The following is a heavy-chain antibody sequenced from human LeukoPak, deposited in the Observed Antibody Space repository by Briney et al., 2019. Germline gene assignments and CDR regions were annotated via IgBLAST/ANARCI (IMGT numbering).Heavy chain of an antibody. V-gene: IGHV4-4*07. CDR1: DGSINGYY. CDR3: ARGIDAYKVAY. Sequence: SETLSLTCSVSDGSINGYYWNWIRQPPGGGLEWIGCIHPSGSAHYNPSLKNRVTISLDTSSNRFFLNINSVAAAGTALYYCARGIDAYKVAYWGQGTLVTASS. D-gene: IGHD5-24*01. J-gene: IGHJ4*02. CDR2: IHPSGSA.